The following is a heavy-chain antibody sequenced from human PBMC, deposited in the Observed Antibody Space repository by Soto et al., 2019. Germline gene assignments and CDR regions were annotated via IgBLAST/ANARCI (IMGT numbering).Heavy chain of an antibody. CDR1: GGSISSGGYY. Sequence: VSLTYTVSGGSISSGGYYWSWIRQHPGKGLEWIGYIYYSGSTYYNPSLKSRVTISVDTSKNQFSLKLSSVTAADTAVYYCARVRIRPRAFDYWGQGTLVTVSS. CDR3: ARVRIRPRAFDY. J-gene: IGHJ4*02. CDR2: IYYSGST. D-gene: IGHD2-15*01. V-gene: IGHV4-31*03.